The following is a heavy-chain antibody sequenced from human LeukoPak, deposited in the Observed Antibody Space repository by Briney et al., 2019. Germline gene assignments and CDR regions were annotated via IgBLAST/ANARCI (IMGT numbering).Heavy chain of an antibody. Sequence: SETLSVTCTVSGGSISSYYWNWIRQPPGKGLEWIGNIYYSGSTNDNPSLKSRVTISVDTSKNQFSLKLSSVTAADTAVYYCATGGDSSGWPRFDYWGQGTLVTVSS. CDR2: IYYSGST. V-gene: IGHV4-59*01. CDR1: GGSISSYY. CDR3: ATGGDSSGWPRFDY. D-gene: IGHD6-19*01. J-gene: IGHJ4*02.